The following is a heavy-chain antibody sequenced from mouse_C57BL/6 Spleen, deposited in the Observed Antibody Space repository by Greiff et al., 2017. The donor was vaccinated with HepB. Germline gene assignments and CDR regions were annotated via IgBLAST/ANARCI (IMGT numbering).Heavy chain of an antibody. V-gene: IGHV1-59*01. CDR1: GYTFTSYW. CDR3: ARGYYGSRGFAY. CDR2: IDPSDSYT. J-gene: IGHJ3*01. Sequence: QVQLQQPGAELVRPGTSVKLSCKASGYTFTSYWMHWVKQRPGQGLEWIGVIDPSDSYTNYNQKFKGKATLTVDTSSSTAYMQLSSLTSEDSAVYYCARGYYGSRGFAYWGQGTLVTVSA. D-gene: IGHD1-1*01.